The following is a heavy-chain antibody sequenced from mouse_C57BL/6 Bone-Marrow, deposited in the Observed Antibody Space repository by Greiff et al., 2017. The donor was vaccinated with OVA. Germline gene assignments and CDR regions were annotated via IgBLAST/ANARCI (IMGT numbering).Heavy chain of an antibody. Sequence: VQLQQSGAELVQPGASVQVSCKASGYTFTSYWMHWVKQRPGQGLEWIGMIHPNSGSTNYNEKFKSKATLTVDKSSSTAYIQLSSLTSQDSAVDYCARWGFYDDSSHYWYFDVWGTGTLVTVST. CDR1: GYTFTSYW. D-gene: IGHD1-1*01. V-gene: IGHV1-64*01. CDR2: IHPNSGST. CDR3: ARWGFYDDSSHYWYFDV. J-gene: IGHJ1*03.